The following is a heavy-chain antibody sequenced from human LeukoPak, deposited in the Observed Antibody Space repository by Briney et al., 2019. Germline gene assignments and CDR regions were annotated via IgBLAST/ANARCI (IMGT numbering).Heavy chain of an antibody. CDR1: GGSISSYY. Sequence: SETLSLTCTVSGGSISSYYWSWIRQPAGKGLEWIGRIYTSGSTNYNPSLKSRVTISVDTSKNQFSLKLSSVTAADTAVYYCARSKDILTGYCFDYWGQGTLVTVSS. CDR2: IYTSGST. CDR3: ARSKDILTGYCFDY. V-gene: IGHV4-4*07. J-gene: IGHJ4*02. D-gene: IGHD3-9*01.